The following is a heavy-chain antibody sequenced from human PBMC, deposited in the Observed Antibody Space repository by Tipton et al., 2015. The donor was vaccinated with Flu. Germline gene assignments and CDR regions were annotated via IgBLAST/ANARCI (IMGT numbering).Heavy chain of an antibody. D-gene: IGHD3-10*01. Sequence: TLSLTCTVSGVSISSYYWSWVRQSPGKGLEWIGYIDKSGNTNYNPSLKSRVTIVLDTSNNQFSLKLTSVTAADTAVYYCARDSMVRGTIGPWGQGTLVTFSS. CDR3: ARDSMVRGTIGP. CDR2: IDKSGNT. CDR1: GVSISSYY. J-gene: IGHJ5*02. V-gene: IGHV4-59*01.